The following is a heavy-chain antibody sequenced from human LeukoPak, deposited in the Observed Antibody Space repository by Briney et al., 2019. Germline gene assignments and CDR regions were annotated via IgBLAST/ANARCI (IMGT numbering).Heavy chain of an antibody. J-gene: IGHJ4*02. D-gene: IGHD3-10*01. CDR1: GFTFSSYA. Sequence: GGSLRRYCAASGFTFSSYAMHWVRQAPGKGLEWVAVISYDGSNKYYADSVKGRFTTARDNSKNTLYLQMNSLRAEDTAVYYCARDRYYMVRGVQPGAYWGQGTLVTVSS. V-gene: IGHV3-30*04. CDR3: ARDRYYMVRGVQPGAY. CDR2: ISYDGSNK.